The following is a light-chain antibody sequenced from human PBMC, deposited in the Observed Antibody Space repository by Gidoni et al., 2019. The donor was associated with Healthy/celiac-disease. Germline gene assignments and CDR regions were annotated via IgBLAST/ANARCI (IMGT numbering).Light chain of an antibody. CDR2: GKN. CDR1: SLRSYY. J-gene: IGLJ1*01. V-gene: IGLV3-19*01. CDR3: NSRDSSGNHYV. Sequence: SSELTQDPAVSVVLGQTVRITCQGDSLRSYYASWYQQKPGQAPVLVIYGKNNRPSGNPDRFSGSSSGNTASLTITGAQAEDEADYYCNSRDSSGNHYVFGTGTKVTVL.